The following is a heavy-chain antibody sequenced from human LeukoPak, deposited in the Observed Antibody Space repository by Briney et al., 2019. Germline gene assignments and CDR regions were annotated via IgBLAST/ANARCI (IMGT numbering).Heavy chain of an antibody. Sequence: GGSLRLSCAASGFTFSTYWMHWVRLAPGKGLVWVSRVSADGRSTTSADSVKGRFTISRDNAKNTLYLQMNSLRAEDTAIYYCARGPINSNPGTWGQGTLVTASS. CDR1: GFTFSTYW. CDR3: ARGPINSNPGT. V-gene: IGHV3-74*01. D-gene: IGHD2/OR15-2a*01. J-gene: IGHJ5*02. CDR2: VSADGRST.